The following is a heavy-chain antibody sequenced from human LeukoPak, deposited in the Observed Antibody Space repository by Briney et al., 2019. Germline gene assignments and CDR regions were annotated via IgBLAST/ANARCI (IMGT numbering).Heavy chain of an antibody. D-gene: IGHD1-20*01. CDR2: IYHSGST. J-gene: IGHJ4*02. V-gene: IGHV4-38-2*02. Sequence: PSETLSLTCTVSGYSISSGYYWGWIRQPPGKGLELIGSIYHSGSTYYNPSLKGRVTMSVDTSKNQFSLNLSSVAAADTALYYCARIANWKYYFDYWGQGTLVTVSS. CDR3: ARIANWKYYFDY. CDR1: GYSISSGYY.